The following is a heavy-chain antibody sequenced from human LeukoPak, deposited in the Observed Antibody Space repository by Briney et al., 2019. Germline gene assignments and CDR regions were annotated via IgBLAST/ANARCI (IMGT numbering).Heavy chain of an antibody. D-gene: IGHD3-16*01. V-gene: IGHV1-3*01. CDR1: GYIFTSYT. CDR2: INADNGDT. CDR3: ARDNLRGIRDPRRMDV. J-gene: IGHJ6*03. Sequence: ASVKVSCKASGYIFTSYTIHWVRQAPGQRLEWMGWINADNGDTRYSQKFQGRVTITRDTSASTACMEVSSLGSEDTAVYYCARDNLRGIRDPRRMDVWAKGPRSPSP.